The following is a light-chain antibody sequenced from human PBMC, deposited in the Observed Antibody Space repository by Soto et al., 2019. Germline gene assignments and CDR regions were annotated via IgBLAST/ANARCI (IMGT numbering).Light chain of an antibody. CDR3: AAWDDSLNGYV. V-gene: IGLV1-44*01. CDR2: SNN. CDR1: SSNVGGNT. Sequence: QSVLTQPPSESGTPGQRVTISCSGSSSNVGGNTVNWYQHLPGTAPKLVIYSNNQRPSGVPDRFSGSRSGTSASLAISGLQSEDEAHYYCAAWDDSLNGYVFGTGTKVTVL. J-gene: IGLJ1*01.